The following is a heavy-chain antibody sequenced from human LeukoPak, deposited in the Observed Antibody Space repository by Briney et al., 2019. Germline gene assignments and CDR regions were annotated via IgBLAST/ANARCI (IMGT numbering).Heavy chain of an antibody. D-gene: IGHD1-26*01. V-gene: IGHV4-59*01. CDR3: ARDTSGSYPPEYFQH. CDR2: IHYSGST. Sequence: SETLSLTCTVSGGSISTYYWTWIRQPPGKGLEWIGYIHYSGSTNYNPSLKSRVTISVDTSKNQFSLKLSSVTAADTAVYYCARDTSGSYPPEYFQHWGQGTLVTVSS. J-gene: IGHJ1*01. CDR1: GGSISTYY.